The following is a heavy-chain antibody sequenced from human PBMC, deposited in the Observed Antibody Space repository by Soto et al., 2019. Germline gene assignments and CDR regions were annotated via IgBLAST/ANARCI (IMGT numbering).Heavy chain of an antibody. D-gene: IGHD4-17*01. Sequence: EVQLVESGGGLVQPGRSLRLSCAASGFTFDDYAMHWVRQAPGKCLEWVSGISWNSGSIGYADSVKGRFTISRDNAKNSLYLQMNSLRAKDTALYYCAKDPDDYGDYKYFQHWGQGTLVTVSS. V-gene: IGHV3-9*01. CDR1: GFTFDDYA. J-gene: IGHJ1*01. CDR2: ISWNSGSI. CDR3: AKDPDDYGDYKYFQH.